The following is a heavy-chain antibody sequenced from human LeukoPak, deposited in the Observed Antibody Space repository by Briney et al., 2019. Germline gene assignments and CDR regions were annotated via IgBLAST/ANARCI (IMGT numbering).Heavy chain of an antibody. Sequence: GGSLRLSCAASGFTFTNAWMNWVRQAPGKGLEWVSYISSSSSTIYYADSVKGRFTISRDNAKNSLYLQMNSLRAEDTAVYYCARDASSGEFDYWGQGTLVTVSS. CDR2: ISSSSSTI. CDR1: GFTFTNAW. CDR3: ARDASSGEFDY. J-gene: IGHJ4*02. V-gene: IGHV3-48*01. D-gene: IGHD3-22*01.